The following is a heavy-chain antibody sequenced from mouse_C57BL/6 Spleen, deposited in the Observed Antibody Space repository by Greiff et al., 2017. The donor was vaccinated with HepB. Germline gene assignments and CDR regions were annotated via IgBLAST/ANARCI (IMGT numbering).Heavy chain of an antibody. Sequence: EVQLQQSGGGLVQPGGSLSLSCAASGFTFTDYYMSWVRQPPGKALEWLGFIRNKANGYTTEYSASVKGRFTISRDNSQSILYLQMNALRAEDSATYYCARSPYDYDGYYFDYWGQGTTLTVSS. V-gene: IGHV7-3*01. J-gene: IGHJ2*01. CDR2: IRNKANGYTT. CDR3: ARSPYDYDGYYFDY. D-gene: IGHD2-4*01. CDR1: GFTFTDYY.